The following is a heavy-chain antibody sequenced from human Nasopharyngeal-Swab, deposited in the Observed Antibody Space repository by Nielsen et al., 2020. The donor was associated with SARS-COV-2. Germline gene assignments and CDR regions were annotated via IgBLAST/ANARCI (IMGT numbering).Heavy chain of an antibody. CDR1: GFTFDYYA. CDR3: AKETSSYISGGFDP. Sequence: GASLSLSCAASGFTFDYYAMHCVRHAPWKGLEWVSGISWNSGTIGYADSVKGRFTISRYNAKNSLYLQMNSLRAEDTALDYCAKETSSYISGGFDPWGQGTLVTVSS. J-gene: IGHJ5*02. V-gene: IGHV3-9*01. D-gene: IGHD6-13*01. CDR2: ISWNSGTI.